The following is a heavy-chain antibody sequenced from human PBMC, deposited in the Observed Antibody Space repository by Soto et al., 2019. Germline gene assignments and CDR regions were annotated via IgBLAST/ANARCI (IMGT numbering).Heavy chain of an antibody. CDR1: GYIIKNYW. CDR3: FRGGVTSRTFDY. Sequence: GESLKISCKASGYIIKNYWIGWVRQMPGQGLEWMGIIFPDDSDTRYSPSFQGHVTISVDRSISTAYVQWSSLKASDSAIYYCFRGGVTSRTFDYWGQGTLVTVSS. D-gene: IGHD3-16*01. CDR2: IFPDDSDT. V-gene: IGHV5-51*01. J-gene: IGHJ4*02.